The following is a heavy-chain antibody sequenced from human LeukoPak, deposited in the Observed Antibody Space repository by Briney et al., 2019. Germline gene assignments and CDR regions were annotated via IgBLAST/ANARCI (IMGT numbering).Heavy chain of an antibody. CDR3: ARNAQVTRYFDY. CDR2: MNPNSGNT. Sequence: GASVTVSFKASGYTFSTYDINWVRQATGQGLEWMGWMNPNSGNTGYAQKFQGRVTMTRNTSISTAYMELSSLRSEDTAVYYCARNAQVTRYFDYWGQGTLVTVSS. CDR1: GYTFSTYD. J-gene: IGHJ4*02. D-gene: IGHD5-18*01. V-gene: IGHV1-8*01.